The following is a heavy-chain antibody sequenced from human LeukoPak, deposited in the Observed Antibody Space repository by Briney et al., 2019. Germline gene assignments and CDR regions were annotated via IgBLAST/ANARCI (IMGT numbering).Heavy chain of an antibody. CDR2: ISGSGGST. Sequence: GGSLRLSCAASGFTFSSYAMSWVRQAPGKGLEWVSAISGSGGSTYYADSVKGRFTISRDNAKNSLYLQMNSLRAEDTAVYYCAREGGILRFLEWLFDYWGQGTLVTVSS. CDR1: GFTFSSYA. CDR3: AREGGILRFLEWLFDY. D-gene: IGHD3-3*01. V-gene: IGHV3-23*01. J-gene: IGHJ4*02.